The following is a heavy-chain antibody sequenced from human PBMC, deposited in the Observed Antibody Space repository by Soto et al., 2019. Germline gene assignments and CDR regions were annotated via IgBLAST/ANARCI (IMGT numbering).Heavy chain of an antibody. CDR1: GYTFTSYG. CDR3: AKDLWLLSPSYYYGMDV. D-gene: IGHD3-3*01. J-gene: IGHJ6*02. Sequence: GASVKVSCKASGYTFTSYGISWVRQAPGQGLEWMGWISAYNGNTNYAQKLQGRVTISRDNSKNTPYLQMNSLRAEDTAVYYCAKDLWLLSPSYYYGMDVWGQGTTVTVSS. V-gene: IGHV1-18*04. CDR2: ISAYNGNT.